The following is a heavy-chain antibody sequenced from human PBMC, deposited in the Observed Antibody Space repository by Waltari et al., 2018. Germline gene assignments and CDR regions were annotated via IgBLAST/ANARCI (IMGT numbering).Heavy chain of an antibody. D-gene: IGHD5-12*01. CDR3: ARHWKKSGYRFDP. CDR2: IYYSGSTDYSGDT. J-gene: IGHJ5*02. V-gene: IGHV4-39*01. CDR1: GGSISSSSYY. Sequence: QLQLQESGPGLVKPSETLSLTCTVSGGSISSSSYYWGWIRQSPGKGLGWIGNIYYSGSTDYSGDTYYNPTLKILVTISGDTSKNQFSLKLSSVTAADTAVYYCARHWKKSGYRFDPWGQGTLVTVSS.